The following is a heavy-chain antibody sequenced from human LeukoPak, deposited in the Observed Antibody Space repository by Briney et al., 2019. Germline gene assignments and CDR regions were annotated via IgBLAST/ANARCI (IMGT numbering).Heavy chain of an antibody. CDR1: GYSFTSYG. CDR3: ARDLYYYDSGASFDDTFDI. CDR2: ISPYNGDT. V-gene: IGHV1-18*01. Sequence: GAPVKVSCTASGYSFTSYGISWGRQAPGQGLEWGGWISPYNGDTNYAQKLQGRVTMTTDTSTSTAYMDLRSLRSDETAVYYCARDLYYYDSGASFDDTFDIWGQGTTVTVSS. J-gene: IGHJ3*02. D-gene: IGHD3-22*01.